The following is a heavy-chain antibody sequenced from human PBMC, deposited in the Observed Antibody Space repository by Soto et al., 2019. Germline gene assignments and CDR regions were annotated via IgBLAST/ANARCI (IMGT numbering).Heavy chain of an antibody. J-gene: IGHJ6*02. CDR3: ARDQLRSDPDYGDPIYYYYGMDV. V-gene: IGHV3-30-3*01. D-gene: IGHD4-17*01. Sequence: GGSLRLSCAASGFTFSSYAMHWVRQAPGKGLEWVAVISYDGSNKYYADSVKGRFTISRDNSKNTLYLQMNSLRAEDTAVYYCARDQLRSDPDYGDPIYYYYGMDVWGQGTTVTVSS. CDR1: GFTFSSYA. CDR2: ISYDGSNK.